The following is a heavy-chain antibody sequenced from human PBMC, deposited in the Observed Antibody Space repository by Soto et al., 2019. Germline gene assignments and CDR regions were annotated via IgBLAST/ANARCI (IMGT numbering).Heavy chain of an antibody. J-gene: IGHJ2*01. CDR1: GGPISSGGYY. Sequence: QVQLQESGPGLVKPSQTLSLTCTVSGGPISSGGYYWSWIRQHPGKGLEWIGYTYYSGSTYYNPSLKSRVTISVDTSKNQFSLKLSSVTAADTAVYYCARDCGYGGNHYWYFDLWGRGTLVTVSS. D-gene: IGHD2-15*01. CDR3: ARDCGYGGNHYWYFDL. CDR2: TYYSGST. V-gene: IGHV4-31*03.